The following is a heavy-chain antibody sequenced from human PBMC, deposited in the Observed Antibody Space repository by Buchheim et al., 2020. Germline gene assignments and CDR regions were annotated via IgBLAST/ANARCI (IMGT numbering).Heavy chain of an antibody. V-gene: IGHV3-48*03. CDR3: AREWSCSGGSCYSGIFDY. CDR1: GFTFSSYE. Sequence: EVQLVESGGGLVQPGGSLRLSCAASGFTFSSYEMNWVRQAPGTGLEWVSYISSSGSTIYYADSVKGRFTISRDNAKNSLYLQMNSLRAEDTAVYYCAREWSCSGGSCYSGIFDYWGQGTL. CDR2: ISSSGSTI. J-gene: IGHJ4*02. D-gene: IGHD2-15*01.